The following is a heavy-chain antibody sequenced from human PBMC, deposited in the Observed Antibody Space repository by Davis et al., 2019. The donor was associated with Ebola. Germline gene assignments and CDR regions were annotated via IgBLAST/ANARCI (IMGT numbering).Heavy chain of an antibody. D-gene: IGHD1-20*01. CDR3: ARDSQSSNWNDGDFDY. V-gene: IGHV1-3*01. J-gene: IGHJ4*02. CDR2: INAGNGNT. Sequence: AASVKVSCKASGYTFTSYAMHWVRQAPGQRLEWMGWINAGNGNTKYSQKFQGRVTITRDTSASTAYMELSSLRSEDTAVYYCARDSQSSNWNDGDFDYWGQGTLVTVSS. CDR1: GYTFTSYA.